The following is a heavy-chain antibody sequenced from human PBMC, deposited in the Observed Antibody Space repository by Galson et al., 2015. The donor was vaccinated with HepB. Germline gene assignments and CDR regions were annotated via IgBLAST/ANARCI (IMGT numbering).Heavy chain of an antibody. Sequence: SVKVSCKASGGTFSSYTISWVRQAPGQGLEWMGRIIPILGIANYAQKFQGRVTITRDTSASTAYMELSSLRSEDTAVYYCAREYAYCSGGSCYSDLDYWGQGTLVTVSS. CDR1: GGTFSSYT. CDR3: AREYAYCSGGSCYSDLDY. V-gene: IGHV1-69*04. CDR2: IIPILGIA. D-gene: IGHD2-15*01. J-gene: IGHJ4*02.